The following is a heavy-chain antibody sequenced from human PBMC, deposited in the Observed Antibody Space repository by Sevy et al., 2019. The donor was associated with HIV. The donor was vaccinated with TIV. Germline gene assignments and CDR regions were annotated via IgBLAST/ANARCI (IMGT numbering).Heavy chain of an antibody. D-gene: IGHD6-13*01. J-gene: IGHJ6*02. Sequence: SETLSLTCAVYGGSFSGYYWSWIRQPPGKGLEWIGEINHSGSTNYNPSLKSRVTISVDTSKNQFSLKLSSVTAADTAVYYCARDIAAAGTSYYYYYGMDVWGQWTTVTVSS. CDR1: GGSFSGYY. V-gene: IGHV4-34*01. CDR2: INHSGST. CDR3: ARDIAAAGTSYYYYYGMDV.